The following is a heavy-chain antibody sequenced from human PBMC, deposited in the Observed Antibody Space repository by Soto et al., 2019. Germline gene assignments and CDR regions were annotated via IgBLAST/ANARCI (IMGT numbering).Heavy chain of an antibody. J-gene: IGHJ6*02. V-gene: IGHV4-39*01. D-gene: IGHD2-21*01. CDR2: IYYSGRT. CDR1: GGSISSSSYY. CDR3: AKQTYPGEKPSGLDV. Sequence: QLQLQESGPGLVKPSETLSLTCTVSGGSISSSSYYWAWIRQPPGKGLEWIGSIYYSGRTYYNPSLKSRVPLSVNTFKKQFSLKLSPVTAADPAVYYWAKQTYPGEKPSGLDVWGQGTTVTVSS.